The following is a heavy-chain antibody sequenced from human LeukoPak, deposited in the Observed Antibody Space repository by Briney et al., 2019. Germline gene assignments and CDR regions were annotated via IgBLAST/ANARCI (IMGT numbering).Heavy chain of an antibody. Sequence: ASVKVSCKASGYTFTSYYMHWVRQAPGQGLEWMGIINPSGGSTSYAQKFQGRVTMTRDTSTSTVYMELSSLRSEDTAVYYCARVAEDQSFGEYYYFDYWGQGTLVTVSS. CDR3: ARVAEDQSFGEYYYFDY. D-gene: IGHD3-10*01. V-gene: IGHV1-46*01. CDR2: INPSGGST. CDR1: GYTFTSYY. J-gene: IGHJ4*02.